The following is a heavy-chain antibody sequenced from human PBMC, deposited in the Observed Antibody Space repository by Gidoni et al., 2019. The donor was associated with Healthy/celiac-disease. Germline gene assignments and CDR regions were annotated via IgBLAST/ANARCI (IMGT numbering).Heavy chain of an antibody. D-gene: IGHD3-16*01. Sequence: EVQLVESGGGLVKPGGSLRLSCAASGFTFSSYSMNWVRQAPGKGLEWVSSISSSGRTIYYADSVKGRFTISRDNAKNSLYLQMNSLRAEDTAVYYCARGSPSDYVWGSSFDYWGQGTLVTVSS. CDR2: ISSSGRTI. CDR3: ARGSPSDYVWGSSFDY. V-gene: IGHV3-21*01. J-gene: IGHJ4*02. CDR1: GFTFSSYS.